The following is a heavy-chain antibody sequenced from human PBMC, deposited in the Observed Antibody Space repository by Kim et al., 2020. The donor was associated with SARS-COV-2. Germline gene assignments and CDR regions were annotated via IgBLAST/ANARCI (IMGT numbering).Heavy chain of an antibody. CDR2: IYWDDDK. V-gene: IGHV2-5*02. Sequence: SGPTLVKPTQTLTLTCTFSGFSLSTSGVGVGWIRQPPGKALEWLALIYWDDDKRYSPSLKSRLTITKDTSKNQVVLTMTKLDPVDTATYYCAHSLVSGSPEGDYYYSSYWMDVWGQGTTVTVS. D-gene: IGHD3-10*01. CDR1: GFSLSTSGVG. CDR3: AHSLVSGSPEGDYYYSSYWMDV. J-gene: IGHJ6*02.